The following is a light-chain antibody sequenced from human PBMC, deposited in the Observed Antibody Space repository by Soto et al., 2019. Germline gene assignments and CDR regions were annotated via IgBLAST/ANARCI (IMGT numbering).Light chain of an antibody. CDR1: QSVSTY. Sequence: EIVLTQSPATLSLSPGERATLSCRASQSVSTYLAWYQQKPGQAPRLLIYDASNRATGIPARFSGSGSGTDFTLTISSLEPENFAAYYCHQRNNWPWTFGQGTKVEIK. CDR2: DAS. J-gene: IGKJ1*01. CDR3: HQRNNWPWT. V-gene: IGKV3-11*01.